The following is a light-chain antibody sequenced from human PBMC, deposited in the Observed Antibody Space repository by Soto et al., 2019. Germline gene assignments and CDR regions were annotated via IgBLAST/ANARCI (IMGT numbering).Light chain of an antibody. V-gene: IGLV7-43*01. CDR1: TGAVTSGYY. CDR3: LLYYGGAPV. Sequence: QAVVTQEPSLTVSPGGTVTLTCASSTGAVTSGYYPNWFQQKPGQAPRALIYSTTYKHSWTPARFSGSLLGGKAALTLSGVQPEDEAEYYRLLYYGGAPVFGGGTKLTVL. CDR2: STT. J-gene: IGLJ3*02.